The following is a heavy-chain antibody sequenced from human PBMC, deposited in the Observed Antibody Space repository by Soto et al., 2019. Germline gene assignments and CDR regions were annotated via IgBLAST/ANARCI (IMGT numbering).Heavy chain of an antibody. V-gene: IGHV4-31*03. CDR2: IYYSVST. CDR3: ARDRGPLDH. CDR1: GGSISSEGYY. Sequence: TLSLTCTVSGGSISSEGYYWSWIRQHPGKGLEWIGCIYYSVSTYYNPSLKSRVTISVDTSKNPFSLKMSSVTAADTAVYYCARDRGPLDHWGQGTLVTVSS. J-gene: IGHJ5*02.